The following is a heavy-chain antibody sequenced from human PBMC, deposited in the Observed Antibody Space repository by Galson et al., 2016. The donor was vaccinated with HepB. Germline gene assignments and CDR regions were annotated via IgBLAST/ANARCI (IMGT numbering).Heavy chain of an antibody. J-gene: IGHJ1*01. D-gene: IGHD6-19*01. CDR1: GFSFSDYY. Sequence: SLRLSCAASGFSFSDYYMSWIRQAPGKGLEWISYITGSGSAIYYADSVKGRFTISRDNTKNSLDLQMNSLRVEDTAVYYCARDGTVAPGYWGQGTRVTVSS. CDR3: ARDGTVAPGY. V-gene: IGHV3-11*01. CDR2: ITGSGSAI.